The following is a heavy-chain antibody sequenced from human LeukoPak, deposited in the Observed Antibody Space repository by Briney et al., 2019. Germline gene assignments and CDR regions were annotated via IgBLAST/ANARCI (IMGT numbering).Heavy chain of an antibody. CDR2: ISGSGGST. CDR1: GFTFSSFA. CDR3: AKEMGSAWFSDY. J-gene: IGHJ4*02. D-gene: IGHD6-19*01. V-gene: IGHV3-23*01. Sequence: PGGSLRLSCAASGFTFSSFAMSWVRQAPGKGLEWVSAISGSGGSTNYADSVKGRFTISRDNAKNTLYLLMNSLRVEDTAVYYCAKEMGSAWFSDYWGQGTLVTVSS.